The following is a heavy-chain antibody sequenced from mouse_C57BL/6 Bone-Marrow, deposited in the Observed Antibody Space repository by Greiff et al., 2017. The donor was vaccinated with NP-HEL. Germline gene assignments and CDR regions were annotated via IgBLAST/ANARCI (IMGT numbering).Heavy chain of an antibody. V-gene: IGHV14-2*01. D-gene: IGHD1-1*01. J-gene: IGHJ2*01. CDR3: ARTPRNGSSHFDY. Sequence: EVQRVESGAELVKPGASVKLSCTASGFNIKDYYMHWVKQRTEQGLEWIGRIDPEDGETKYAPKFQGKATITADTSSNTAYLQLSSLTSEDTAVYYCARTPRNGSSHFDYWGQGTTLTVSS. CDR1: GFNIKDYY. CDR2: IDPEDGET.